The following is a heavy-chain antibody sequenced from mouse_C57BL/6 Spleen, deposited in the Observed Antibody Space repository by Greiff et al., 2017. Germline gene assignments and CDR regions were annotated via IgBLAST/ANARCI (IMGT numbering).Heavy chain of an antibody. Sequence: QVQLQQSGPELVKPGASVKISCKASGYPFSSSWMNWVKQRPGKGLEWIGRIYPGDGDTNYNGKIKGKATLTADKTSSTAYMQLSSLTSEDSAVYFCARTYGSHHFDYWGQGTTLTVSS. V-gene: IGHV1-82*01. CDR1: GYPFSSSW. D-gene: IGHD1-1*01. J-gene: IGHJ2*01. CDR2: IYPGDGDT. CDR3: ARTYGSHHFDY.